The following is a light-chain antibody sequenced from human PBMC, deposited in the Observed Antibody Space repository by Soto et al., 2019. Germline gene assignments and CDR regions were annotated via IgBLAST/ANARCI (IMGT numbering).Light chain of an antibody. Sequence: IVWTQPPGTMSLSPGEIATLLRRPSQSVISSYLAWYQQKPGQDPRLLIYGASSRATGIPDRFSGSGSGTDFTLTISRLEPEDFAVYYRPQYGSSLTFGQGTQLDIK. CDR1: QSVISSY. J-gene: IGKJ2*01. V-gene: IGKV3-20*01. CDR2: GAS. CDR3: PQYGSSLT.